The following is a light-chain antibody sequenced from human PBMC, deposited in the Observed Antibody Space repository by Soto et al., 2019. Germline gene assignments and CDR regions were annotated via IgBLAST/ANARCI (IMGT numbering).Light chain of an antibody. Sequence: QPVLTRPPSASGTPGQRVTISCSGSSSNIGSNTINWYQQLPGTAPKLLIYTNNQRPSGVPDRFSGSKSGTSASLAISGLQSEDEADYYCAAWDDSLNGVVFGGGTKLTVL. J-gene: IGLJ2*01. CDR1: SSNIGSNT. V-gene: IGLV1-44*01. CDR2: TNN. CDR3: AAWDDSLNGVV.